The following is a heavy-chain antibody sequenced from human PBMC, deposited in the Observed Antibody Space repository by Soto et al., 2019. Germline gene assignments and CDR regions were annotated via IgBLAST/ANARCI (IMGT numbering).Heavy chain of an antibody. CDR1: GFTFSSYA. V-gene: IGHV3-23*01. CDR3: AKDLVYYYDSSGYYGYYGMDV. J-gene: IGHJ6*02. Sequence: EVQLLESGGGLVQPGGSLRLSCAASGFTFSSYAMSWVRQAPGKGLEWVSAISGSGGSTYYADSVKGRFTISRDNSKNTLYLQMNSLRAEDTAVYYCAKDLVYYYDSSGYYGYYGMDVWGQGTTVTVSS. D-gene: IGHD3-22*01. CDR2: ISGSGGST.